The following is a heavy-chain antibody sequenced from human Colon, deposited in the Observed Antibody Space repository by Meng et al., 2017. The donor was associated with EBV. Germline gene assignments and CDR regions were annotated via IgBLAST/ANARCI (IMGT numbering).Heavy chain of an antibody. J-gene: IGHJ4*02. CDR1: GGYISSGGYY. V-gene: IGHV4-31*03. CDR2: IYYSGST. D-gene: IGHD5-24*01. Sequence: QVQVQEVGPGLVQPSQTLSLTCTVYGGYISSGGYYWSWIRQHPGKGLEWIGYIYYSGSTYYNPSLKSRVTISIDTSKNKFSLKLSSVTAADTAVYYCARGPSRWLEFSFDYWGQGTLVTVSS. CDR3: ARGPSRWLEFSFDY.